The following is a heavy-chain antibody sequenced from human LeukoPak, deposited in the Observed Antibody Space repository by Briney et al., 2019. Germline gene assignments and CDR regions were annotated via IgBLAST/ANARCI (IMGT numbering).Heavy chain of an antibody. Sequence: PGGSLGLSCAASGFTFSSYGMHWVRQAPGKGLEWVAFIRYDGSNKYYADSVKGRFTISRDNSKNTLYLQMNSLRAEDTAVYYCAKGPDSSSYHWGRGTLVTVSS. V-gene: IGHV3-30*02. D-gene: IGHD6-6*01. CDR3: AKGPDSSSYH. CDR1: GFTFSSYG. CDR2: IRYDGSNK. J-gene: IGHJ1*01.